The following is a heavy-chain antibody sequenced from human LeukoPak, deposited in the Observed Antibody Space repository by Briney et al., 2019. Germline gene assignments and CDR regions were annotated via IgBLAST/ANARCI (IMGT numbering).Heavy chain of an antibody. CDR3: ARYGHWFDP. D-gene: IGHD3-10*01. V-gene: IGHV4-38-2*01. J-gene: IGHJ5*02. CDR1: GYSVSSGYY. CDR2: VHHSADT. Sequence: PSKTLSLTCAVSGYSVSSGYYWGWIRQSPGKGLEYIGSVHHSADTYYNPPLKSRVTMSIDTSKNQFSLKLNSVTAADTAVYYCARYGHWFDPWGQGTLVTVSS.